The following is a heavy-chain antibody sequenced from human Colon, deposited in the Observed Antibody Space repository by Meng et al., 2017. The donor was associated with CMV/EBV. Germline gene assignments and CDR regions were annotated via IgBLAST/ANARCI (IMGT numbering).Heavy chain of an antibody. D-gene: IGHD5-12*01. CDR3: ARGGYSGSFDY. Sequence: GGSLRLSCAASGFTFSSYGMHWVRQAPGKGLEWVVVIWYDGSNKYYADSVKGRFTISRDNSKNTLYLQMNSLRAEDTAVYYCARGGYSGSFDYWGQGTLVTVSS. CDR2: IWYDGSNK. CDR1: GFTFSSYG. V-gene: IGHV3-33*01. J-gene: IGHJ4*02.